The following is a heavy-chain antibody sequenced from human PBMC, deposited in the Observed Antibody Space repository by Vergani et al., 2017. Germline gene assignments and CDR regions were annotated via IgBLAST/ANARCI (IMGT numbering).Heavy chain of an antibody. CDR1: GGSISSSSYY. CDR2: IYYSGST. D-gene: IGHD3-10*01. V-gene: IGHV4-39*01. CDR3: ARHPLYGSRSYYSLRYFYY. Sequence: QLQLQESGPGLVKPSETLSLTCTVSGGSISSSSYYWGWIRQPPGKGMEWIGSIYYSGSTYYNPSLKSRDTISVDTSKNQFSLELSSVAAADTAVYYCARHPLYGSRSYYSLRYFYYWGQGTLVTGSS. J-gene: IGHJ4*02.